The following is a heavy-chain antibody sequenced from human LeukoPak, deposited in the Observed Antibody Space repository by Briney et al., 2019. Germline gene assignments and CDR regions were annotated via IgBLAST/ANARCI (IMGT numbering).Heavy chain of an antibody. J-gene: IGHJ4*02. CDR1: GYTFTGYY. CDR2: IIPIFGTA. CDR3: ARALVLLWFGEFDFDY. Sequence: SVKVSCKASGYTFTGYYMHWVRQAPGQGLEWMGGIIPIFGTANYAQKFQGRVTITTDESTSTAYMELSRLRSDDTAVYYCARALVLLWFGEFDFDYWGQGTLVTVSS. D-gene: IGHD3-10*01. V-gene: IGHV1-69*05.